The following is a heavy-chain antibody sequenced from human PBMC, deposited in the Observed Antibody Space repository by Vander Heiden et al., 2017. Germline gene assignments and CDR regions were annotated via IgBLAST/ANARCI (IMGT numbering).Heavy chain of an antibody. V-gene: IGHV4-34*01. CDR2: INHSGST. J-gene: IGHJ4*02. Sequence: QVQLQQWGAGLLKPSETLSLTCAVYGGSFRGYYWSWIRQPPGKGLEWIGEINHSGSTNYNPSLKSRVTISVDTSKNQFSLKLSSVTAADTAVYYCARGARGVVVVAATPWFDYWGQGTLVTVSS. CDR3: ARGARGVVVVAATPWFDY. D-gene: IGHD2-15*01. CDR1: GGSFRGYY.